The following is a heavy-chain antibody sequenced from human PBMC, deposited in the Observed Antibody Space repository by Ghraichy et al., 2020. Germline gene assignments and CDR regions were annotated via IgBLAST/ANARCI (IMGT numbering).Heavy chain of an antibody. D-gene: IGHD6-13*01. Sequence: SETLSLTCTVSGGSISSGDYYRSWIRQPPGKGLEWIGYIYYSGSTYYNPSLKSRVTISVDTSKNQFSLKLSSVTAGDTAVYYCARGLGSSSWYSHYYYYGMDVWGQGTTVTVSS. CDR2: IYYSGST. CDR3: ARGLGSSSWYSHYYYYGMDV. V-gene: IGHV4-30-4*01. J-gene: IGHJ6*02. CDR1: GGSISSGDYY.